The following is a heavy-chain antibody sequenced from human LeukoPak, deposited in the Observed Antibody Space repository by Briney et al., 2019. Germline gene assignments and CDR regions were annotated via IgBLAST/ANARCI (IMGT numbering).Heavy chain of an antibody. J-gene: IGHJ4*02. Sequence: PGGSLRLSCAASGITFSNYAMIWVRQAPGKGLEWVSMISGSGGGTYYADSVRGRFTISRDNSKNTLYLQMNSLRAEDTAVYYCARSTGDCSGGTCYSDFDCWGQGTLVTVSS. D-gene: IGHD2-15*01. CDR3: ARSTGDCSGGTCYSDFDC. V-gene: IGHV3-23*01. CDR2: ISGSGGGT. CDR1: GITFSNYA.